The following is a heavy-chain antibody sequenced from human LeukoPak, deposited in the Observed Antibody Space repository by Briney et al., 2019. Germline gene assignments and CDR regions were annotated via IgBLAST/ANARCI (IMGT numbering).Heavy chain of an antibody. CDR3: ARDNDKVVDH. CDR1: GYTFSNYG. J-gene: IGHJ4*01. CDR2: ITAYNGNR. V-gene: IGHV1-18*01. D-gene: IGHD1-1*01. Sequence: ASVKVSCKTSGYTFSNYGVSWVRQAPGQGLEWMGWITAYNGNRLYAQRFQGRITLTTDTSTSTSYMELRSLEYDDTAIYYCARDNDKVVDHWGQGTLVTVSS.